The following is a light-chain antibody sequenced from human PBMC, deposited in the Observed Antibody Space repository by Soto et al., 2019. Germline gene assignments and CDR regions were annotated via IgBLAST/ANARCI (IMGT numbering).Light chain of an antibody. Sequence: DIQMTQSPSSLSASVGDRVNMTCRASRSISRYLSWYQQKPGKAPNLLIYAASSLQSGVPSRFSGAGSGTDFTLTIGNLHPEDFAIYYCKQSYSSQRTFGQGTKVEI. J-gene: IGKJ1*01. CDR1: RSISRY. CDR2: AAS. V-gene: IGKV1-39*01. CDR3: KQSYSSQRT.